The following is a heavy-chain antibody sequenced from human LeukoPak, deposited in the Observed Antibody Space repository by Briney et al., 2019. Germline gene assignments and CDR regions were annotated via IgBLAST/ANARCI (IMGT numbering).Heavy chain of an antibody. J-gene: IGHJ6*02. D-gene: IGHD2-21*02. CDR2: ISSSGSTT. V-gene: IGHV3-48*03. Sequence: GRSLGLSCVVSGFTFSNYEMNWVRQAPGKGLEWVSYISSSGSTTYYADSVEGRFTISRDNAKNSLYLQMNSLRAEDTAVYYCARDLVVVTGIPGYYYGMDVWGQGTTVTVSS. CDR1: GFTFSNYE. CDR3: ARDLVVVTGIPGYYYGMDV.